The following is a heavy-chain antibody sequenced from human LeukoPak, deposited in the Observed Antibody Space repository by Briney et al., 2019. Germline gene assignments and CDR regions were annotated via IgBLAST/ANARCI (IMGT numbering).Heavy chain of an antibody. V-gene: IGHV3-7*01. CDR3: ARDRNTDFWSGYYTNYFDY. J-gene: IGHJ4*02. Sequence: GGSLRLSCAGSGFTFSTYWMSWVRQAPGKGLEWVANTKQDGSEEYYVDTVKGRFTISRDNAKNSLYLQMNSLRAEDTAVYYCARDRNTDFWSGYYTNYFDYWGQGTLVTVSS. CDR1: GFTFSTYW. D-gene: IGHD3-3*01. CDR2: TKQDGSEE.